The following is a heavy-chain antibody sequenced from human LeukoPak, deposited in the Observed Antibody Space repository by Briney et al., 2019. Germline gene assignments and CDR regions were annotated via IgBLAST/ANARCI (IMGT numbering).Heavy chain of an antibody. CDR3: ARGRLARSPYFDY. CDR2: IYYSGST. D-gene: IGHD6-19*01. CDR1: GFTFSSYW. J-gene: IGHJ4*02. V-gene: IGHV4-59*01. Sequence: GSLRLSYAASGFTFSSYWMNWVRQPPGKGLEWIGYIYYSGSTDYNPSLKSRVTISVETSKNQFSLNLSSVTAADTAVYYCARGRLARSPYFDYWGQGTLSPSPQ.